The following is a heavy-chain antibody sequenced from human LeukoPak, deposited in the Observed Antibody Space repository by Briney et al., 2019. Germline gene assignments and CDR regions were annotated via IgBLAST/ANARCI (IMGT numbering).Heavy chain of an antibody. CDR1: GGSFSGYY. CDR3: ARAGYSSGWYGNYFDY. V-gene: IGHV4-34*01. D-gene: IGHD6-19*01. CDR2: INHSGST. J-gene: IGHJ4*02. Sequence: SETLSLTCAVYGGSFSGYYWSLIRQPPGKGLEWIGEINHSGSTNYNPSLKSRVTISVDTSKNQFSLKLSSVTAADTAVYYCARAGYSSGWYGNYFDYWGQGTLVTVSS.